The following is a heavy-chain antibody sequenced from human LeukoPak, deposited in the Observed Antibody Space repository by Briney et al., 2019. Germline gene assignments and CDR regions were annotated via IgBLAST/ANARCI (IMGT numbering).Heavy chain of an antibody. J-gene: IGHJ4*02. CDR3: ARDQGPNYDFWSGYSYYFDY. CDR1: GYTFTGYY. CDR2: INPNSGGT. Sequence: GASVKVSFKASGYTFTGYYMHWVRQAPGQGLEWMGWINPNSGGTNYAQKFQGRVTMTRDTSISTAYMELSRLRSDDTAVYYCARDQGPNYDFWSGYSYYFDYWGQGTLVTVSS. D-gene: IGHD3-3*01. V-gene: IGHV1-2*02.